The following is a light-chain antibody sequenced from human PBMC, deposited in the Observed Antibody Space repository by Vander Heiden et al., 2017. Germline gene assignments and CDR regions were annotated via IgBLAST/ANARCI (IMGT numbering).Light chain of an antibody. Sequence: VLTPSPSTLSLSPGERATPAGRASQSVSSYLAWYQQKPGQAPRLLIYDASNRATGIPARFSGSWSGTDFTLTISSLEPEDFAVYYCQQRSNWLWTFGQGTKVEIK. J-gene: IGKJ1*01. CDR1: QSVSSY. CDR3: QQRSNWLWT. V-gene: IGKV3-11*01. CDR2: DAS.